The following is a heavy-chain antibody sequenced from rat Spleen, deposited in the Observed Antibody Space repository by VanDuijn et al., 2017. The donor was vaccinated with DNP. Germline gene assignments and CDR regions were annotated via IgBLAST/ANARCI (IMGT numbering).Heavy chain of an antibody. CDR3: ATFMLPFAY. J-gene: IGHJ3*01. D-gene: IGHD1-6*01. CDR1: GFTFSDYN. CDR2: ISASGGST. V-gene: IGHV5S10*01. Sequence: EVQLVESGGGLVQAGRSLKLSCAASGFTFSDYNMAWVRQAPKKGLEWVASISASGGSTSYRDSVKGRFTISRDNAKSTLYLQMDSLRSEDTATYYCATFMLPFAYWGQGTLVTVSS.